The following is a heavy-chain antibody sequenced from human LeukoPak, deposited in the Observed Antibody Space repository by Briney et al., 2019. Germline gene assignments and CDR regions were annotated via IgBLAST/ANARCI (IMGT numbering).Heavy chain of an antibody. V-gene: IGHV1-69*01. CDR2: IIPIFGTA. CDR1: GGTFSSYA. Sequence: SVRVSCKASGGTFSSYAISWVRQAPGQGLEWMGGIIPIFGTANYAQKFQGRVTITADESTSTAYMELSSLRSEDTAVYYCARVGNYYDSSGRYFDYWGQGTLVTVSS. CDR3: ARVGNYYDSSGRYFDY. D-gene: IGHD3-22*01. J-gene: IGHJ4*02.